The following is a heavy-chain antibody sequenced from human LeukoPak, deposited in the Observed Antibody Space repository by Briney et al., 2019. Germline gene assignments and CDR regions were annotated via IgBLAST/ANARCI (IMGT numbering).Heavy chain of an antibody. D-gene: IGHD7-27*01. CDR2: SNLNGGST. CDR1: GFTFDDYG. CDR3: ARDSLTGDKGPFDY. V-gene: IGHV3-20*04. Sequence: PGGSLRLSCAASGFTFDDYGMNWVRQAPGQGLELVSGSNLNGGSTGYADSVNGRFTISRDNAKISLYLQMNSLRAEDTVLYYCARDSLTGDKGPFDYWGQGTLVTVSS. J-gene: IGHJ4*02.